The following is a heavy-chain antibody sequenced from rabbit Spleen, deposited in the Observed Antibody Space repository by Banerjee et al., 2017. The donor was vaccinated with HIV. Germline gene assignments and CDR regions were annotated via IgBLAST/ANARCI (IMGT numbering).Heavy chain of an antibody. CDR3: ARDAGTSFSTYGMGL. CDR2: IGAGSSGST. J-gene: IGHJ6*01. Sequence: QSLEESGGDLVKPGASLTLTCTASGFSFSAGYYMCWVRQAPGKGLEWIACIGAGSSGSTYSATWAKGRFTISKTSSTTVTLQMASLTVADTATYFCARDAGTSFSTYGMGLWGPGTLVTV. V-gene: IGHV1S40*01. D-gene: IGHD8-1*01. CDR1: GFSFSAGYY.